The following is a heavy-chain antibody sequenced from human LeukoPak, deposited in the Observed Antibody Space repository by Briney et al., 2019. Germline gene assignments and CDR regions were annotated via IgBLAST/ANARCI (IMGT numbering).Heavy chain of an antibody. Sequence: ASVKVSCKASGYTFTSYGISWVRQAPGQGLEWMGWISAYNGDTNYAQKFQGRVTITADKSTSTAYMELSSLRSEDTAVYYCARDYSYGYSWGQGTLVTVSS. CDR2: ISAYNGDT. D-gene: IGHD5-18*01. J-gene: IGHJ4*02. V-gene: IGHV1-18*01. CDR1: GYTFTSYG. CDR3: ARDYSYGYS.